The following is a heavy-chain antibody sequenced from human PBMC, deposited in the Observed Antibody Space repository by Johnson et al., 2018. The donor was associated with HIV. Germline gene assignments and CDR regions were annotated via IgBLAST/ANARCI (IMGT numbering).Heavy chain of an antibody. CDR1: GFTFSSYT. CDR3: ARGMSSGPWAGGDAFDI. CDR2: ISYDGSNK. V-gene: IGHV3-30*04. Sequence: QVQLVESGGGVVQPGRSLRLSCTASGFTFSSYTIYWVRQTPGKGLEWVALISYDGSNKYYADSVKGRFTISRDNSKNTLYLQLNSLSAEDTAVYYCARGMSSGPWAGGDAFDIWGQGTMVTVSS. D-gene: IGHD3-22*01. J-gene: IGHJ3*02.